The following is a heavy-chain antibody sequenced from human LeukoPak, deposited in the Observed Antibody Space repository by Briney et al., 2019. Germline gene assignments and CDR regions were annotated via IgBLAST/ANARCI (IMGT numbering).Heavy chain of an antibody. D-gene: IGHD2-15*01. CDR2: ISRTISYI. V-gene: IGHV3-21*01. Sequence: GGSLRLSCAASGFTFSSYSMTWVRQAPGKGLEWVSSISRTISYIYYADSVKGRFTISRDNAKNTLYLQMNSLRAEDTAVYYCARVLLTSCSGGSCYAYYGMDVWGQGTTVTVSS. CDR1: GFTFSSYS. J-gene: IGHJ6*02. CDR3: ARVLLTSCSGGSCYAYYGMDV.